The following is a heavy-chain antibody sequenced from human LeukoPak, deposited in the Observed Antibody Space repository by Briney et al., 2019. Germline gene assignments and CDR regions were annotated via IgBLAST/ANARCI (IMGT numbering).Heavy chain of an antibody. V-gene: IGHV3-15*01. D-gene: IGHD2-8*01. CDR3: TTVGMVYAQDAFDI. CDR1: GGSFSGYY. J-gene: IGHJ3*02. Sequence: ETLSLTCAVYGGSFSGYYWSWVRQAPGKGLEWVGRIKSKTDGGTTDYAAPVKGRFTISRDDSKNTLYLQMNSLKTEDTAVYYCTTVGMVYAQDAFDIWGQGTMVTVSS. CDR2: IKSKTDGGTT.